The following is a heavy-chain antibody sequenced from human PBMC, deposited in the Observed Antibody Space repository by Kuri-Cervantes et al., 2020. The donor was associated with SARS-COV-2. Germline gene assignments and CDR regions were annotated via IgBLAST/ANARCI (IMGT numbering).Heavy chain of an antibody. J-gene: IGHJ4*02. D-gene: IGHD3-3*01. CDR2: ISYDGSNK. Sequence: GGSLRLSCAASEFTFSSYAMHWVRQAPGKGLEWVAVISYDGSNKYYADSVKGRFTISRDNSKNTLYLQMNSLRAEDTAVYYCARSTRITIFVDYWGQGALVTVSS. V-gene: IGHV3-30-3*01. CDR1: EFTFSSYA. CDR3: ARSTRITIFVDY.